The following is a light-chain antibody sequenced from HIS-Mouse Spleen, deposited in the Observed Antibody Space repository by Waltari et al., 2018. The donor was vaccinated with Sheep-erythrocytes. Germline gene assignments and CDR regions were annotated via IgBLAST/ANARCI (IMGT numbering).Light chain of an antibody. Sequence: QSALTQPASVSGSPGQSITISCTGTSSDFGSYNLVSWYQQQPSKAPKPMIYEGSKRPSGVSNRFSGSKSGNTASLTISGLQAEDEADYYCCSYAGSSTPWVFGGGTKLTVL. CDR3: CSYAGSSTPWV. CDR2: EGS. V-gene: IGLV2-23*01. CDR1: SSDFGSYNL. J-gene: IGLJ3*02.